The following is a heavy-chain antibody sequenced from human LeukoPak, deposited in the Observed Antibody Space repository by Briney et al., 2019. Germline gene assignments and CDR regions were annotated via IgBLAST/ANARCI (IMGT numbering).Heavy chain of an antibody. V-gene: IGHV3-23*01. J-gene: IGHJ4*02. Sequence: GGPLRLSCAASGFTFSSYGMSWARQPPGKGLEWVSAISGSGGSTYYADSVKGRFTIFRDNSKNTLYLQMNSLRAEDTAVYYCAKGLMRGYSYGPSDYWGQGTLVTVSS. CDR1: GFTFSSYG. CDR3: AKGLMRGYSYGPSDY. D-gene: IGHD5-18*01. CDR2: ISGSGGST.